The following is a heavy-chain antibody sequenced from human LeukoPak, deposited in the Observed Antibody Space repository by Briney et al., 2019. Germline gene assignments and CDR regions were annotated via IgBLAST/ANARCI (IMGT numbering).Heavy chain of an antibody. CDR2: ISSSGSTI. D-gene: IGHD3-22*01. J-gene: IGHJ4*02. CDR1: GFTFSSYE. V-gene: IGHV3-48*03. Sequence: GGSLRLSCAASGFTFSSYEMSWVRQAPGKGLEWVSYISSSGSTIYYADSVKGRFTISRDNAKNSLYLQMNSLRAEDTAVYYCARANYYDSADLGYWGQGTLVTVSS. CDR3: ARANYYDSADLGY.